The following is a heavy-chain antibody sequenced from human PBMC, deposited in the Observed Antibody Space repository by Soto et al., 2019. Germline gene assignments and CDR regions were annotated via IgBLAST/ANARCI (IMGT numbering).Heavy chain of an antibody. D-gene: IGHD6-13*01. V-gene: IGHV4-4*02. CDR3: ARLIAAAGTAKGDY. Sequence: PSETLSLTCAVSGGSLSSSNWWSWVRQPPGKGLEWIGEIYHSGSTNYNPSLKSRVTISVDKSKNQFSLKLSSVTAADTAVYYCARLIAAAGTAKGDYWRPGSLVTVSS. CDR2: IYHSGST. CDR1: GGSLSSSNW. J-gene: IGHJ4*02.